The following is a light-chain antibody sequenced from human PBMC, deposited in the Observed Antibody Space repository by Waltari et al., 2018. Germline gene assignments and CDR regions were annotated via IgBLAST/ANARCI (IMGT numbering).Light chain of an antibody. CDR1: TSNIGNDY. J-gene: IGLJ2*01. V-gene: IGLV1-51*01. Sequence: QSVLTQPPSVSAAPGQKGTISCSGSTSNIGNDYVSCYHQLPGAAPRLLIYDNNKRPAGIPDRFSASKSGTSATLGITGLQIGDEADYYCATWDNSLREVVFGGGTKLTVL. CDR2: DNN. CDR3: ATWDNSLREVV.